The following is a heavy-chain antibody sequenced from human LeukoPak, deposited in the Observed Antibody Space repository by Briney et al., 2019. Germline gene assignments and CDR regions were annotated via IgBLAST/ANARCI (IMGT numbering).Heavy chain of an antibody. CDR2: IYTSGST. V-gene: IGHV4-4*07. CDR1: GGSIGSYY. CDR3: ARDSKAVAGRDPNYYYYMDV. D-gene: IGHD6-19*01. J-gene: IGHJ6*03. Sequence: PSETLSLTCTVSGGSIGSYYWSWIRQPAGKGLEWIGRIYTSGSTNYNPSLKSRVTMSVDTSKNQFSLKLSSVTAADTAVYYCARDSKAVAGRDPNYYYYMDVWGKGTTVTVSS.